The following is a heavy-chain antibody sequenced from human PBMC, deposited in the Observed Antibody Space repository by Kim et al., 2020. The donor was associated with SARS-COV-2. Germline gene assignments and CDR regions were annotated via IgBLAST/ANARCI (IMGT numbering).Heavy chain of an antibody. J-gene: IGHJ3*02. V-gene: IGHV3-64*02. CDR2: ISSNGGST. D-gene: IGHD1-26*01. Sequence: GGSLRLSCAASGFTFSSYAMHWVRQAPGKGLEYVSAISSNGGSTYYADSVKGRFTISRDNSKNTLYLQMGSLRAEDMAVYYCARGTLVGGAFDIWGQGTMVTVSS. CDR1: GFTFSSYA. CDR3: ARGTLVGGAFDI.